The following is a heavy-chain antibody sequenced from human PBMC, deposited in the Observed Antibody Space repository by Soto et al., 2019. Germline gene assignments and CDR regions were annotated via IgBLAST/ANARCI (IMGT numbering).Heavy chain of an antibody. CDR2: IYYSGST. V-gene: IGHV4-31*03. CDR3: ARDRDYYDSSGLRAFDI. D-gene: IGHD3-22*01. CDR1: GGSISSGGYY. Sequence: SETLSLTCTVSGGSISSGGYYWSWIRQHPGKGLEWIGYIYYSGSTYYNPPLKSRVTISVDTSKNQFSLKLSSVTAADTAVYYCARDRDYYDSSGLRAFDIWGQGTMVTVSS. J-gene: IGHJ3*02.